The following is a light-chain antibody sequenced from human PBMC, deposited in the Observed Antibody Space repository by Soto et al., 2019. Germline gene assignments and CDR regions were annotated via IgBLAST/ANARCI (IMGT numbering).Light chain of an antibody. V-gene: IGLV2-14*01. CDR2: DVS. CDR3: SSYTSSSTYV. J-gene: IGLJ1*01. Sequence: QSALTQPASVSGSPGQSITISCTGTSIDVGGYNYVSWYQQHPGKAPKLMIYDVSNRPSGVSNRFSGSKSGNTASLTISGLQAEDEAHYYCSSYTSSSTYVFGTGTKLTVL. CDR1: SIDVGGYNY.